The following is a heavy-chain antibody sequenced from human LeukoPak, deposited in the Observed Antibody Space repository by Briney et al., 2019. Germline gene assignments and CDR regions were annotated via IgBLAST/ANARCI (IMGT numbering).Heavy chain of an antibody. Sequence: GGSLRLSCAASGFSFSSYGMQWVRQAPGKGLEWVAFIRNDGSNKYYGDSVKGRFTISRDNSKNTVYLQMNSLRAEDTAVYYCAKGGPNFNWFDPWGQGTLVTVSS. CDR3: AKGGPNFNWFDP. CDR1: GFSFSSYG. V-gene: IGHV3-30*02. D-gene: IGHD4/OR15-4a*01. CDR2: IRNDGSNK. J-gene: IGHJ5*02.